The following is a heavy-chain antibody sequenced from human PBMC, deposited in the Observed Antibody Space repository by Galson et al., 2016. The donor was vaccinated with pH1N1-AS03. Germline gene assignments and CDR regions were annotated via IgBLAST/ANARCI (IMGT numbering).Heavy chain of an antibody. V-gene: IGHV2-5*02. J-gene: IGHJ6*02. CDR2: IYWDDSK. CDR3: VNSVEGV. CDR1: GFSLTSAKLG. Sequence: PALVKPTQTLTLTCTYSGFSLTSAKLGVGWIRQPPGKALEYRALIYWDDSKLYSPPLRSTLTITKDTSRNQVVLSMTNMQPVDTGTYYCVNSVEGVWGQGIKVTFSS.